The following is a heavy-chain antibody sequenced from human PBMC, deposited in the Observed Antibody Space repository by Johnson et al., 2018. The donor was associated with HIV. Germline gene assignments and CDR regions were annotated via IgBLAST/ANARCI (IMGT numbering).Heavy chain of an antibody. D-gene: IGHD5-18*01. Sequence: QVQLVESGGGVVQPGRSLRLSCAASGFTFSSYGMHWVRQAPGKGLEWVAFIRYDGSNTYDADSVRGRFTVSRDSSKNTVYLQMNSLRAEDTAVYYCANGGYSYGYDAFDIWGRGTMVTVSS. CDR3: ANGGYSYGYDAFDI. CDR2: IRYDGSNT. V-gene: IGHV3-30*02. CDR1: GFTFSSYG. J-gene: IGHJ3*02.